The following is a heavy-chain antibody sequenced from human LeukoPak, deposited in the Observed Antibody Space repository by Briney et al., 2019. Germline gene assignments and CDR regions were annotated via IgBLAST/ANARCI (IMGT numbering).Heavy chain of an antibody. J-gene: IGHJ4*02. CDR2: ISGSGGST. Sequence: GGSQRLSCAASGFTFSGFAMSWVRRTPGKGLEWVSAISGSGGSTYYADSVKGRFTISRDNSKNTLYLQMNSLRAEDTAVYYCAKEVTMVRGVNPTYWGQGTLVTVSS. CDR3: AKEVTMVRGVNPTY. CDR1: GFTFSGFA. D-gene: IGHD3-10*01. V-gene: IGHV3-23*01.